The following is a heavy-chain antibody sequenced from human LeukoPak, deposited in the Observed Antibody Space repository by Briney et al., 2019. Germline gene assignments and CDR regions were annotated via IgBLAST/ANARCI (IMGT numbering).Heavy chain of an antibody. D-gene: IGHD3-22*01. Sequence: ASVKVSCKASGYTFTSYYMHWVRQAPGQGLEWMGIINPSGGSTSYAQKFQGRVTMTRDMSTSTVYMELSSLRSEDTAVYYCASAYYYDSRGYSSIQFDYWGQGTLVTVSS. J-gene: IGHJ4*02. CDR2: INPSGGST. CDR3: ASAYYYDSRGYSSIQFDY. CDR1: GYTFTSYY. V-gene: IGHV1-46*01.